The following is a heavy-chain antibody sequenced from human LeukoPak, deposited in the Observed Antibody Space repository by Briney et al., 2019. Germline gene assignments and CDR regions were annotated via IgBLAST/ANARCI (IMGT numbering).Heavy chain of an antibody. J-gene: IGHJ6*01. V-gene: IGHV1-69*13. Sequence: SVKVSCKASGGTFSSYAISWVRQAPGQGLEWMGGIIPIFGTANYAQKFQGRVTITADESTSTAYMELSSLRSEDTAVYYCARVSGYCSSTSCRDYYYYYGMDVWGKGPRSPSPQ. CDR3: ARVSGYCSSTSCRDYYYYYGMDV. CDR1: GGTFSSYA. D-gene: IGHD2-2*01. CDR2: IIPIFGTA.